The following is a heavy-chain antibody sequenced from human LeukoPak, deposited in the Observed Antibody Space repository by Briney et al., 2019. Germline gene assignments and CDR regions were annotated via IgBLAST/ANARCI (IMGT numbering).Heavy chain of an antibody. CDR3: TTAYYYGSGSPRVY. Sequence: PGGSLRLSSAASGFTFSNAWMSWVRQAPGKGLEWVGRIKSKTDGGTTDYAAPVKGRFTTSRDDSKNTLYLQMNSLKTEDTAVYYCTTAYYYGSGSPRVYWGQGTLVTVSS. D-gene: IGHD3-10*01. CDR2: IKSKTDGGTT. V-gene: IGHV3-15*01. CDR1: GFTFSNAW. J-gene: IGHJ4*02.